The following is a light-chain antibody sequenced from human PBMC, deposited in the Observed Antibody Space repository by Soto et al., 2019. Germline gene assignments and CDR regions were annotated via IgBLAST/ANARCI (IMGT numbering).Light chain of an antibody. J-gene: IGKJ5*01. CDR3: QQSGYSPIT. V-gene: IGKV3-20*01. CDR2: GAS. Sequence: EIVLTQSPGTLSLSPGERATLSCRASQSVSSSFLSWYQQKRGQAPRLLMFGASSRATGIPGRFSGSGAGTDFSLTIYRLEPEDFAVYYCQQSGYSPITFGQGTRLEIK. CDR1: QSVSSSF.